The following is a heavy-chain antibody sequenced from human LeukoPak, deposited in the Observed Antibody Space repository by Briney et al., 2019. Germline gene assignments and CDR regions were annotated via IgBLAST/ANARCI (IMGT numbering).Heavy chain of an antibody. D-gene: IGHD2-21*01. CDR3: ARRFWWTPFDY. CDR2: IYYSGST. V-gene: IGHV4-30-4*07. J-gene: IGHJ4*02. CDR1: GGSISSGGYS. Sequence: SQTLSLTCPVYGGSISSGGYSWSWLRQPPGKGLEWIGYIYYSGSTYYNPCLKSRVTISVDTSKNQFSLKLSSVTAADTAVYYCARRFWWTPFDYWGQGTLVTVSS.